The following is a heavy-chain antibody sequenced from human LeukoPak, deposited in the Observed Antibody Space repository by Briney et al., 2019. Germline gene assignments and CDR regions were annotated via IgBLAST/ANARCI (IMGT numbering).Heavy chain of an antibody. V-gene: IGHV1-69*05. Sequence: ASVKVSCKASGGTFSSYSISWVRQGPGQGLEWMGGIIPIFGTANYAQKFQGRVTITTDESTSTAYMELSSLRSEDTAVYYCAREGIRTSTLDYWGQGTLVPVSS. J-gene: IGHJ4*02. CDR1: GGTFSSYS. CDR2: IIPIFGTA. D-gene: IGHD6-6*01. CDR3: AREGIRTSTLDY.